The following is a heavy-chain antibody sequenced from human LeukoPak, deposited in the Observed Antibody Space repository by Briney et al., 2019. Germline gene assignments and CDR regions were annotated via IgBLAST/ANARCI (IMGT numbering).Heavy chain of an antibody. J-gene: IGHJ6*03. CDR3: ARCRIQLWHYMDV. Sequence: SETLPLTCTVSGGSITSSYCYWGWIRQPPGKGLEWIGSSYHSGSTYYNPSLMSRVTISVDTSKNQFSLKLNSMTAADTAVYYCARCRIQLWHYMDVWGKGTTVTVSS. V-gene: IGHV4-39*07. D-gene: IGHD5-18*01. CDR1: GGSITSSYCY. CDR2: SYHSGST.